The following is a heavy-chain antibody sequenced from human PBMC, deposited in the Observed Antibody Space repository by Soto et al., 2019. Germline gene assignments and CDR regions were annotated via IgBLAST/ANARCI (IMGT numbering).Heavy chain of an antibody. CDR3: AKRFRGVLLNPEVD. CDR2: ISGRGGYT. J-gene: IGHJ4*02. CDR1: GLTFSSYA. V-gene: IGHV3-23*01. Sequence: EVQLLESGGDLVQPGGSLRLSCVASGLTFSSYAMSWVRQAPGKGLEWVSVISGRGGYTDYADSVKGRFTISRDNSKNTLYLQMNSLLAEDTALYYCAKRFRGVLLNPEVDWGQGTLVTVSS. D-gene: IGHD3-10*01.